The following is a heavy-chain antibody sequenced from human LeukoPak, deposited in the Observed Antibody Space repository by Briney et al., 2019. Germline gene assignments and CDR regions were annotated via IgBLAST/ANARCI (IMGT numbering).Heavy chain of an antibody. CDR2: INPNSGGT. Sequence: ASVKVSCKASGYTFTDYYIHWVRQAPGQGLEWMGWINPNSGGTNYTQKFQGRVTMTRDTSISTAYLELNRLTSDDTAVYYCARDDNTVTNDYFDYWGQGTLVTVSS. V-gene: IGHV1-2*02. D-gene: IGHD4-17*01. CDR3: ARDDNTVTNDYFDY. CDR1: GYTFTDYY. J-gene: IGHJ4*02.